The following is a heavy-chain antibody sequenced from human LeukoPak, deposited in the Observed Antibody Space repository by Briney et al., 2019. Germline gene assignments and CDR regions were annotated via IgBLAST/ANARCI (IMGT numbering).Heavy chain of an antibody. V-gene: IGHV1-8*02. CDR1: GFTFTNYH. CDR2: MNPNSGNT. D-gene: IGHD6-13*01. J-gene: IGHJ4*02. Sequence: ASVKVSCKASGFTFTNYHMHWVRQAPGQGLEWVGWMNPNSGNTGYAQKFQGRVTMTRDTSTSTVYMELSSLRSEDTAVYYCARDGPRSWILFDYWGQGTLVTVSS. CDR3: ARDGPRSWILFDY.